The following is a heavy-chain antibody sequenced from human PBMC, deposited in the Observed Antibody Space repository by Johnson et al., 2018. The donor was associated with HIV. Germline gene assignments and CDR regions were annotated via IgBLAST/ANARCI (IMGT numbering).Heavy chain of an antibody. Sequence: QVQLVESGGGVVQPGRSLRLSCAASGFTFSSYGMHWVRQAPGKGLEWVAVIWYDGSNKYYADSVKGRFTISRDNSKNTLYLQMNSLRAEDTAVYYCASTDDAFDIWGQGTMVTVSS. CDR2: IWYDGSNK. CDR3: ASTDDAFDI. CDR1: GFTFSSYG. J-gene: IGHJ3*02. V-gene: IGHV3-33*01. D-gene: IGHD4-17*01.